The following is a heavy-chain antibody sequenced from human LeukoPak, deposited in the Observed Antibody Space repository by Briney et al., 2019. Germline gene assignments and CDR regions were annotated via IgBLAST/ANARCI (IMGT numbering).Heavy chain of an antibody. D-gene: IGHD2-2*01. J-gene: IGHJ3*02. V-gene: IGHV4-4*02. CDR1: GGSISSSNW. CDR2: IYHSGST. Sequence: SETLSLTCAVSGGSISSSNWWSWVRQPPGKGLEWIGEIYHSGSTNYNPSLESRVSISVDKSKNLFSLKLNSVTAADTAVYYCARNANPTDAFDIWGQGTMVTVFS. CDR3: ARNANPTDAFDI.